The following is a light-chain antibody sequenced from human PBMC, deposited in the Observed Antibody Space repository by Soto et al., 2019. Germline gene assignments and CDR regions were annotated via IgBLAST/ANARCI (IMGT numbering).Light chain of an antibody. CDR2: GAS. J-gene: IGKJ4*01. CDR1: QRVGSS. V-gene: IGKV3-15*01. Sequence: EIVTTQSPATLSVSPGERATLSCRASQRVGSSLAWYQHKVGQSPRLLIYGASTRATDIPARFGGSGSGTEFTLTISSLQSEDFAVYYCQQYNNWPLTFGGGTKVEIK. CDR3: QQYNNWPLT.